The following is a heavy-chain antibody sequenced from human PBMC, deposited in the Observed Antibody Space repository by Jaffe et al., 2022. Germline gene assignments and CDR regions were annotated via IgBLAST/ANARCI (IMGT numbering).Heavy chain of an antibody. Sequence: QVQLQESGPGLVKPSETLSLTCAVSGYSISSGYYWGWIRQPPGKGLEWIGSIYHSGSTYYNPSLKSRVTISVDTSKNQFSLKLSSVTAADTAVYYCARNWDILTGFDYWGQGTLVTVSS. V-gene: IGHV4-38-2*01. J-gene: IGHJ4*02. CDR3: ARNWDILTGFDY. D-gene: IGHD3-9*01. CDR1: GYSISSGYY. CDR2: IYHSGST.